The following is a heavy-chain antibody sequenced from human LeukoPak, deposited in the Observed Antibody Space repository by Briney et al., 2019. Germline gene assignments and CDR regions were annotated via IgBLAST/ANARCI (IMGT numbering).Heavy chain of an antibody. CDR3: ARGGYCNSTSCDDNWFDP. Sequence: SQTLSLTCAISGDSVSTSGVAWNWVRQSPSRGLEWLGRTYYTSKWNTDYAVSVKSRIVVNPDTSKNQFSLQLNSVTAADTAAYYCARGGYCNSTSCDDNWFDPWGQGTLVTVSS. CDR1: GDSVSTSGVA. J-gene: IGHJ5*02. V-gene: IGHV6-1*01. D-gene: IGHD2-2*01. CDR2: TYYTSKWNT.